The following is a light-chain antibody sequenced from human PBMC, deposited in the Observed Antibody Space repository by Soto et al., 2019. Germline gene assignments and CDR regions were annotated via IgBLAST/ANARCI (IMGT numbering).Light chain of an antibody. Sequence: QSALTQPRSVSGSPGQSVTISCTGTSSDVGGYKYVSWYQQHPGKAPKFMIYDVNKRPSGVPDRFSGSKSGNTASLTISGLQAEDEADYYCCSNAGTYTWVFGGGTKLTVL. CDR3: CSNAGTYTWV. CDR1: SSDVGGYKY. J-gene: IGLJ3*02. CDR2: DVN. V-gene: IGLV2-11*01.